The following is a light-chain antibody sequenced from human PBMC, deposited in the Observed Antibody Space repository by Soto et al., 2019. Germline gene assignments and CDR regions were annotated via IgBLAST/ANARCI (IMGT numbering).Light chain of an antibody. CDR1: QSVRSY. CDR2: GAS. Sequence: EIVMTQSPANLSGALWERATFSCRASQSVRSYSTCYQQNPDQAPTFVICGASTRGTGISARFSGSGSGTEFTLTLTGVQSEEYAAYYCQRYNNCYRTFGQGTQV. V-gene: IGKV3-15*01. CDR3: QRYNNCYRT. J-gene: IGKJ1*01.